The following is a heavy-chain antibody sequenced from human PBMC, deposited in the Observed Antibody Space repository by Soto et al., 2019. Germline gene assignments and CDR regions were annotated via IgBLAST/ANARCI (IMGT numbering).Heavy chain of an antibody. CDR2: IYHNGRA. Sequence: QLQLQESGSGLVKPSQTLSLTCAVSGGSITSDSWSWIRQPPGKGLEWIGYIYHNGRAFYNSSLTSRVTMSVDMSKNQISLNRRSVTAADTAVYYCVRDRGYGTLDSWGQGTLVTVSS. D-gene: IGHD5-12*01. J-gene: IGHJ4*02. V-gene: IGHV4-30-2*01. CDR3: VRDRGYGTLDS. CDR1: GGSITSDS.